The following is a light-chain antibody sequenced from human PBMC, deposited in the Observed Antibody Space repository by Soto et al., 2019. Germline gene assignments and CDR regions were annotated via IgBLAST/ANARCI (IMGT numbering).Light chain of an antibody. J-gene: IGKJ1*01. CDR2: GTS. V-gene: IGKV3-20*01. CDR1: QSVSSS. CDR3: QQYGSSPST. Sequence: EIVWTQSPGTLSLSPGERATLSCSASQSVSSSLAWYQQKPGQAPRLLIYGTSNRATAIPDRFSGSGSGADFTLTISRLEPEDFALYYCQQYGSSPSTFGPGTKVEI.